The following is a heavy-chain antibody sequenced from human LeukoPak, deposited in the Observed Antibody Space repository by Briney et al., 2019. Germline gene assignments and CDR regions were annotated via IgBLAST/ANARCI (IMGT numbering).Heavy chain of an antibody. D-gene: IGHD1-26*01. J-gene: IGHJ5*02. CDR2: IYYSGST. Sequence: SEILSLTCTVSGGSISSYYWSWIRQPPGKGLEWIGYIYYSGSTNYNPSLKSRVTISVDTSKNQFSLKLSSVTAADTAVYYCARLVGATRQTNWFDPWGQGTLVTVSS. V-gene: IGHV4-59*08. CDR3: ARLVGATRQTNWFDP. CDR1: GGSISSYY.